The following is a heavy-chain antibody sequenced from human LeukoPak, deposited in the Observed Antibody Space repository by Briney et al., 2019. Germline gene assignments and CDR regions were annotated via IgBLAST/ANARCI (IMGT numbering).Heavy chain of an antibody. Sequence: GGSLRLSCAASGFTFSSYSMNWVRQAPGKGLEWVSSISSSSSYIYYADSVKGRFTISRDNAKNSLYLQMNSLRAEDTAVYYCARDRSVVPAAIDYGMDVWGQGTTVTVSS. CDR2: ISSSSSYI. J-gene: IGHJ6*02. V-gene: IGHV3-21*01. CDR3: ARDRSVVPAAIDYGMDV. D-gene: IGHD2-2*01. CDR1: GFTFSSYS.